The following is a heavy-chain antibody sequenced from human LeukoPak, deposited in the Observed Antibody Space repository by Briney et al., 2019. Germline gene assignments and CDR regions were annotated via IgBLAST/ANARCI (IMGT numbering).Heavy chain of an antibody. CDR3: ATSIAVAGGEFDY. D-gene: IGHD6-19*01. CDR1: GYTLTELS. Sequence: ASVKVPCKVSGYTLTELSMHWVRQAPGKGLEWMGGFDPEDGETIYAQKFQGRVTMTEDTSTDTAYMELSSLRSEDTAVYYCATSIAVAGGEFDYWGQGTLVTVSS. V-gene: IGHV1-24*01. J-gene: IGHJ4*02. CDR2: FDPEDGET.